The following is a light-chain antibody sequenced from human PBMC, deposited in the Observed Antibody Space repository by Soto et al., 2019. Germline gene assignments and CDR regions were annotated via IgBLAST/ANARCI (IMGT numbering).Light chain of an antibody. CDR2: GAS. J-gene: IGKJ4*01. Sequence: EIVMTQSPVILSVSPGERATLSCRASQNININLAWYQQRPGQAPRVLIYGASSRASGIPDRFSGSGSGTDFTLTINRLEPDDFAFYYCQQYKDWPPRTFGGGTRVDMK. CDR3: QQYKDWPPRT. V-gene: IGKV3D-15*01. CDR1: QNININ.